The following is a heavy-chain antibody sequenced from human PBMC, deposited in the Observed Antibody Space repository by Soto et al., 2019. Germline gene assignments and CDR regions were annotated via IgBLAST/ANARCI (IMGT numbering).Heavy chain of an antibody. CDR1: GGSLSSYY. Sequence: SETLSLTCTVSGGSLSSYYCSWIRQPPGKGLEWIGYIYYSGSTNYNPSLKSRVTISVDTSKNQFSLKLSSVTAADTAVYYCARATVDYYYYYGMDVWGQGTTVTVSS. CDR2: IYYSGST. CDR3: ARATVDYYYYYGMDV. J-gene: IGHJ6*02. D-gene: IGHD4-17*01. V-gene: IGHV4-59*01.